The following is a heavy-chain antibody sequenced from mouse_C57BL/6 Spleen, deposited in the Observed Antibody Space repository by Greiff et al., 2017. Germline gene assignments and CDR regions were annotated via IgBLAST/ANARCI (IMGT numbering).Heavy chain of an antibody. CDR1: GYAFSSSW. Sequence: VQLQESGPELVKPGASVKSSCKASGYAFSSSWMNWVKQRPGKGLEWIGRIYPGDGDTNYNGKFKGKATLTADKSSSTAYMQLSSLTSEDSAVYFCANYYGSTLNYAMDYWGQGTSVTVSS. J-gene: IGHJ4*01. V-gene: IGHV1-82*01. CDR3: ANYYGSTLNYAMDY. D-gene: IGHD1-1*01. CDR2: IYPGDGDT.